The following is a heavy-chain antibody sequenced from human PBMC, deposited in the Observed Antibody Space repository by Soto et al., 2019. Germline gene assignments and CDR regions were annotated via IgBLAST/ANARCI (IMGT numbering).Heavy chain of an antibody. D-gene: IGHD2-15*01. CDR1: GDSISNSYYY. CDR2: IDYSGST. Sequence: LSLTCTVSGDSISNSYYYWNWIRQSPWKGLEWIASIDYSGSTYYNPSLKSRVVISADTSKNLFSLKLRSVTAADTALYFCARDGPYSHGFEVWGQGT. V-gene: IGHV4-30-4*01. J-gene: IGHJ6*02. CDR3: ARDGPYSHGFEV.